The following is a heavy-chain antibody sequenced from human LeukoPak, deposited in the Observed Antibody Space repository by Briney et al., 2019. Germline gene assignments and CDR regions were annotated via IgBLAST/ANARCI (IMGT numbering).Heavy chain of an antibody. V-gene: IGHV4-4*02. CDR3: ARLITMVRGAFDY. Sequence: SETLSLTCAVSGGSISSSNWWSWVRQPPGKGLEWIGEIYHSGSTNYNPSLKSRVTISVDKSKDQFSLKLSSVTAADTAVYYCARLITMVRGAFDYWGQGTLVTVSS. D-gene: IGHD3-10*01. CDR1: GGSISSSNW. CDR2: IYHSGST. J-gene: IGHJ4*02.